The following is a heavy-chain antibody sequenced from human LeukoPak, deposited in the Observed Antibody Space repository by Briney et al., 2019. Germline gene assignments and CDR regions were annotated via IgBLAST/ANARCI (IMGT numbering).Heavy chain of an antibody. Sequence: GGSLRLSCAASGFTFSSYEMNWVRQAPGTGLEWVSYISSSGSTIYYADSVKGRFTISRDNAKNSLYLQMNSLRAEDTAVYYCARGGYSYGSYFDYWGQGTLVTVSS. J-gene: IGHJ4*02. CDR3: ARGGYSYGSYFDY. CDR2: ISSSGSTI. CDR1: GFTFSSYE. D-gene: IGHD5-18*01. V-gene: IGHV3-48*03.